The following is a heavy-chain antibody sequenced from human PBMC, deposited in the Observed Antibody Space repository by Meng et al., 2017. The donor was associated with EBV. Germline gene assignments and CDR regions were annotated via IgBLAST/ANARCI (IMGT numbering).Heavy chain of an antibody. J-gene: IGHJ5*02. CDR1: GGTFSSYA. Sequence: QASLVQAGAEVKKPGSSVKVSCKASGGTFSSYAISWVRQAPGQGLEWMGGIIPIFGTANYAQKFQGRVTITADESTSTAYMELSSLRSEDTAVYYCARDALGYCSGGSCPYNWFDPWGQGTLVTVSS. V-gene: IGHV1-69*01. CDR3: ARDALGYCSGGSCPYNWFDP. D-gene: IGHD2-15*01. CDR2: IIPIFGTA.